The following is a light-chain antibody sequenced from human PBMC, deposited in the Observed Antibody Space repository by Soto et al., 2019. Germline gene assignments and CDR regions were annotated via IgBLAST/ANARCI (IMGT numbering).Light chain of an antibody. V-gene: IGKV1-27*01. CDR2: VAS. CDR1: QGISNY. CDR3: QNYNSAPWT. J-gene: IGKJ1*01. Sequence: DIQMTQSPSSLSASVGDRVTITCRASQGISNYLAWYQQQPGKVPKLLIYVASTLQSGVPSRFSGSGSGTDFTLTISSLQPEDVATYYCQNYNSAPWTFGQRTKVEIK.